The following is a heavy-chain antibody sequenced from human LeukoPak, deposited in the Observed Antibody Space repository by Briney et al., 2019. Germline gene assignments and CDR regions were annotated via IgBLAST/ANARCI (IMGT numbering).Heavy chain of an antibody. CDR2: IYYDGST. CDR3: AGQGGGVALDY. J-gene: IGHJ4*02. D-gene: IGHD2-8*01. Sequence: SETLSLTCIVSGGSMRSPSYYWDWIRQPPGKGLEWIGTIYYDGSTSHYTPSLKSRVTMFVDTAKNHCSLNLSSVTDADTAVYYWAGQGGGVALDYWGQGMLVTVSS. CDR1: GGSMRSPSYY. V-gene: IGHV4-39*01.